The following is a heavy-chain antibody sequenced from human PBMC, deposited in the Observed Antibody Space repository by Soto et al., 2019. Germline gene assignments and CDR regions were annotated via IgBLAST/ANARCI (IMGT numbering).Heavy chain of an antibody. Sequence: GSLRLSCVASGFTVSNNYMTWVRQAPGKGLEWVSNMYSGGSTNYNPSLKSRVTISVDTSKNQFSLKLSSVTAADTAVYYCARGGGYYHYYYGMDVWGQGTTVTVSS. V-gene: IGHV4-59*02. D-gene: IGHD2-15*01. CDR1: GFTVSNNY. CDR3: ARGGGYYHYYYGMDV. J-gene: IGHJ6*02. CDR2: MYSGGST.